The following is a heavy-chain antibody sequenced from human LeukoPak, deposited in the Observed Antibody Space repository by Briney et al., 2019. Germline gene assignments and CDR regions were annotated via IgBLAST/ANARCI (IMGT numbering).Heavy chain of an antibody. CDR1: GYSISSGYY. Sequence: SETLSLTCAVSGYSISSGYYWGWIRQPPGKGLDWIGSLYHRGSTSYNPSLESRITISADTSRNQFSLKLTSVTAADTAVYYCAREKKSCTSSTCYGIDYWGQGTLVTVSS. CDR2: LYHRGST. CDR3: AREKKSCTSSTCYGIDY. V-gene: IGHV4-38-2*02. J-gene: IGHJ4*02. D-gene: IGHD2-2*01.